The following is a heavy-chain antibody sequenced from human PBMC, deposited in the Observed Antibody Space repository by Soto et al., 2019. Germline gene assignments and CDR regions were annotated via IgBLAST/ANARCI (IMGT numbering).Heavy chain of an antibody. V-gene: IGHV4-34*01. CDR2: INHSGST. CDR3: ARVLRVNYAPDY. Sequence: SETLSLTCAVYGGSFSGYYWSWIRQPPGKGLEWIGEINHSGSTNYNPSLKSRVTISVDTSRNQFSLKLSSVTAADTAVYYCARVLRVNYAPDYWGQGTLVTVSS. CDR1: GGSFSGYY. D-gene: IGHD1-7*01. J-gene: IGHJ4*02.